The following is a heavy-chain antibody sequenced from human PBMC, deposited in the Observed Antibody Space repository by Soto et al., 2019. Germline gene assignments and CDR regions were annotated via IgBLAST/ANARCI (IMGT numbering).Heavy chain of an antibody. CDR2: ISDSGST. Sequence: SETLSLTFTVSGGSISSYYWSWIRLPPGTGLEWIGHISDSGSTKYNPSLKSRVTISVDKSKNQVSLKLSFVTAADTALYYCARDYYYDSRGYPGAYYYGMDVWGQGTTVTVSS. CDR3: ARDYYYDSRGYPGAYYYGMDV. V-gene: IGHV4-59*01. D-gene: IGHD3-22*01. CDR1: GGSISSYY. J-gene: IGHJ6*02.